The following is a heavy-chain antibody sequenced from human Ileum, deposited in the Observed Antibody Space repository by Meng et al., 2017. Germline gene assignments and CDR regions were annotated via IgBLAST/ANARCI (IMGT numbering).Heavy chain of an antibody. CDR3: ASGSGSLDY. CDR1: GGSVSSNIAA. D-gene: IGHD3-3*01. Sequence: QVQLHQSGPGLVKPSQTVSLTCAVSGGSVSSNIAAWNWIRQSPLRGLEWLGRTYYRSKWYSEYAVSVKSRISITPDTSKNQFSLQMNSVTPEDTAVYYCASGSGSLDYWGPGTLVTVSS. CDR2: TYYRSKWYS. J-gene: IGHJ4*02. V-gene: IGHV6-1*01.